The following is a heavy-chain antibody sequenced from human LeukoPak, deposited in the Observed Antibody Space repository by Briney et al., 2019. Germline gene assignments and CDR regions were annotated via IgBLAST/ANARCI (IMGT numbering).Heavy chain of an antibody. CDR1: GFTFSSYG. CDR2: ISYDGSNI. D-gene: IGHD2-15*01. CDR3: ATGCSGGSCYGYFQH. J-gene: IGHJ1*01. V-gene: IGHV3-30*03. Sequence: GGSLRLSCAASGFTFSSYGMHWVRQAPGKGLEWVAVISYDGSNIYYADSVKGRFTISRDNSKNTLFPQMNSLRADDTAVYYCATGCSGGSCYGYFQHWGQGTLVTVSS.